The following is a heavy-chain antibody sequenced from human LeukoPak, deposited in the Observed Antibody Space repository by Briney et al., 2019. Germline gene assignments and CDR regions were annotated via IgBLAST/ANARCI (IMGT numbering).Heavy chain of an antibody. CDR3: ARVKGY. Sequence: GGSLRLSCAASGFTFSSYAMHWVRQAPGKGLEWVAVISYDGSNKYYADSVKGRFTISRDNSKNTLYLQMNSLRAEDTAVYYCARVKGYWGQGTLVTVSS. CDR1: GFTFSSYA. V-gene: IGHV3-30-3*01. J-gene: IGHJ4*02. CDR2: ISYDGSNK.